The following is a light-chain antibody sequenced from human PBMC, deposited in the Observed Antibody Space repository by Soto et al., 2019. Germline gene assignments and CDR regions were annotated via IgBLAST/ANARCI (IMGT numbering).Light chain of an antibody. CDR1: SSDVGGYNY. CDR2: EVT. Sequence: QSALTQPPSASGSPGQSVTISCTGTSSDVGGYNYVSWYQQHPDKAPKLMIYEVTKRPSGVPDRFSGSKSGNTASLTVSGLQAEDEADYYCSSYAGSNHVVCGGRTKLTVL. V-gene: IGLV2-8*01. CDR3: SSYAGSNHVV. J-gene: IGLJ2*01.